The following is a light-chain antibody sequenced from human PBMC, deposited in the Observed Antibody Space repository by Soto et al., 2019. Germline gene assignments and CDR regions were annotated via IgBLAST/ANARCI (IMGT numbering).Light chain of an antibody. J-gene: IGKJ2*01. CDR1: QSVGYN. CDR2: GSS. CDR3: QQYESWPPLFT. V-gene: IGKV3-15*01. Sequence: EIMMTQSPDFLSVSPGERATLSCRASQSVGYNLAWYQQKPGQPPTLSIYGSSIRATDIPARFTGSGSGTEFTLTINNLQSDDSAFYYCQQYESWPPLFTFGQGTKVDIK.